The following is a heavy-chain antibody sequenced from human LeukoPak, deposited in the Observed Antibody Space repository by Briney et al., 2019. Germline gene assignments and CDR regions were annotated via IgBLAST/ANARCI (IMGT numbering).Heavy chain of an antibody. J-gene: IGHJ4*02. CDR2: MSGPDTTR. D-gene: IGHD3-22*01. V-gene: IGHV3-48*03. Sequence: PGGCLRLSCVASGFAFSAYEMNWVRQARGQGLEWVAYMSGPDTTRYYADSGRGRFTISRDNAKNSLYLQMSSLRVEDTALYYCTTLGYHLDSWGQGTPVTVSS. CDR3: TTLGYHLDS. CDR1: GFAFSAYE.